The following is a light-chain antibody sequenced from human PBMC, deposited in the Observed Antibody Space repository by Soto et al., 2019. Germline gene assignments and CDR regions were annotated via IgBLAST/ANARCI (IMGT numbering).Light chain of an antibody. CDR1: QSVSSN. CDR2: GAS. V-gene: IGKV3-15*01. CDR3: QQYNNWPWGT. Sequence: EIVMTQSPATLSVSPGERATLSCRASQSVSSNFAWYQQKPGQAPRLLSYGASTRATGIPARLSGSESGTEFTHTISSLQSDDFAFYYCQQYNNWPWGTFGQGTKVESK. J-gene: IGKJ1*01.